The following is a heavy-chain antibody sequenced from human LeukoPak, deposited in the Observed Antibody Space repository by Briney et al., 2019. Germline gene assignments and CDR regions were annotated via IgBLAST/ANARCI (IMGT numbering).Heavy chain of an antibody. D-gene: IGHD3-22*01. CDR2: VYLSGTT. Sequence: SETLSLTCTVSGGSISSGSYYWGWIRQPPGKGLEWIGEVYLSGTTHSNPSVKSRVTISIDKSKNQFFLNLSSVTAADTAVYYCAGLVGRYSSGLYYYYFDYWGQGTLVTVSS. CDR3: AGLVGRYSSGLYYYYFDY. V-gene: IGHV4-39*07. J-gene: IGHJ4*02. CDR1: GGSISSGSYY.